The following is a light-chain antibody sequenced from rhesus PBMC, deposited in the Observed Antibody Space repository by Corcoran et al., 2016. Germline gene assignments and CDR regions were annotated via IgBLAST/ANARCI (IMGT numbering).Light chain of an antibody. CDR1: SSDIGGYNY. V-gene: IGLV2-32*02. CDR3: RSYAGSHTYS. Sequence: QAALTQPRSVSGSPGQSVTISCTGTSSDIGGYNYVSWYQQHPGTAPKLMIYEVSKRPSGVSDRFSGSKSGNTASLTISGLQAEDETDYHCRSYAGSHTYSFGAGTRLTVL. CDR2: EVS. J-gene: IGLJ1*01.